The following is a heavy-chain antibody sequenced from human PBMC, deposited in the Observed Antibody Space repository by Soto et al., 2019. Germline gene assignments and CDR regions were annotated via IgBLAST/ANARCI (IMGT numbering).Heavy chain of an antibody. J-gene: IGHJ4*02. CDR3: AREVGDSSGYYYSYFDY. D-gene: IGHD3-22*01. CDR1: GYTFTGYY. Sequence: ASVKVSCKASGYTFTGYYMHWVRQAPGQGLEWMGWISAYNGNTNYAQKLQGRVTMTTDTSTSTAYMELRSLRSDDTAVYYCAREVGDSSGYYYSYFDYWGQGTLVTVSS. CDR2: ISAYNGNT. V-gene: IGHV1-18*04.